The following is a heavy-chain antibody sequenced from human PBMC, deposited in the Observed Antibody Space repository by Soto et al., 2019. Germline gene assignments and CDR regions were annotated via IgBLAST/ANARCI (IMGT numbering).Heavy chain of an antibody. D-gene: IGHD2-15*01. CDR3: ARGGNGYCSGGSCCSERWFDP. Sequence: SETLSLTCTVSGGSISSYYWSWIRQPPGKGLEWIGYIYYSGSTNYNPSLKSRVTISVDTSKNHFSLKLSSVTAADTAVYYCARGGNGYCSGGSCCSERWFDPWGQGTLVTVSS. CDR1: GGSISSYY. J-gene: IGHJ5*02. CDR2: IYYSGST. V-gene: IGHV4-59*08.